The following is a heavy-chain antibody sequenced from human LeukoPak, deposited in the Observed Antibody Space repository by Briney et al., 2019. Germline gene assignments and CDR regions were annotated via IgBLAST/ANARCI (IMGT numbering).Heavy chain of an antibody. J-gene: IGHJ4*02. D-gene: IGHD6-19*01. V-gene: IGHV1-69*04. Sequence: SVKVSCKASGYTFTSYAISWVRQAPGQGLEWMGRIIPILGIANYAQKFQGRVTITADKSTSTAYMELSSLRSEDTAVYYCARDPGIAVAGTSDYWGQGTLVTVSS. CDR1: GYTFTSYA. CDR3: ARDPGIAVAGTSDY. CDR2: IIPILGIA.